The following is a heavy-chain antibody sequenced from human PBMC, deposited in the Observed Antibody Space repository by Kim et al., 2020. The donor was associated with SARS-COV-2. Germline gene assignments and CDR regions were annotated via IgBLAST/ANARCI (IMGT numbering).Heavy chain of an antibody. D-gene: IGHD6-13*01. CDR3: ARGSSIAAAGTADYYYYGMDV. J-gene: IGHJ6*02. Sequence: ASVKVSCKASGYTFTGYYMHWVRQAPGQGLEWMGWINPNSGGTNYAQKFQGRVTMTRDTSISTAYMELSRLRSDDTAVYYCARGSSIAAAGTADYYYYGMDVWGQGTTVTVSS. CDR1: GYTFTGYY. V-gene: IGHV1-2*02. CDR2: INPNSGGT.